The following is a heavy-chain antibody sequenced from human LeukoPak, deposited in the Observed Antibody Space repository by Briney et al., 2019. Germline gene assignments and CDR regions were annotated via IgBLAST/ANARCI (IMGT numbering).Heavy chain of an antibody. Sequence: GASVKVSCKASGYTFTSYYMHWVRQAPGQGLEWMGIINPSGGSTSYAQKFQGRVTMTRDMSTSIVYMELSSLRSEDTAVYYCARDKGGSYYPSNWFDPWGQGTLVTVSS. V-gene: IGHV1-46*01. CDR3: ARDKGGSYYPSNWFDP. CDR2: INPSGGST. D-gene: IGHD1-26*01. CDR1: GYTFTSYY. J-gene: IGHJ5*02.